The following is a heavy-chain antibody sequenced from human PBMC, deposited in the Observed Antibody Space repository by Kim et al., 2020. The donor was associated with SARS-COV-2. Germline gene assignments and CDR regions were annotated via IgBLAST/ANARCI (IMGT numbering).Heavy chain of an antibody. CDR1: GYTFTSYG. CDR2: ISAYNGNT. D-gene: IGHD3-22*01. Sequence: ASVKVSCKASGYTFTSYGISWVRQAPGQGLEWMGWISAYNGNTNYAQKLQGRVTMTTDTSTRTAYMELRSLRSDDTAVYYCARAGSSGYYRYYFDNWGQGTLVTVSS. J-gene: IGHJ4*02. CDR3: ARAGSSGYYRYYFDN. V-gene: IGHV1-18*04.